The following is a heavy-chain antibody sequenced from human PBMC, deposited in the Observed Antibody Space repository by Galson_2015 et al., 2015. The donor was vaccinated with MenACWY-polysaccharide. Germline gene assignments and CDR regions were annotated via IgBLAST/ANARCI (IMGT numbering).Heavy chain of an antibody. D-gene: IGHD2-21*01. J-gene: IGHJ4*02. CDR2: MNPNSGNT. CDR1: GYKFTSYD. V-gene: IGHV1-8*01. Sequence: SVKVSCKASGYKFTSYDINWVRQATGQGLEWMGWMNPNSGNTGYAQKFQGRVTMTSNSVMTTAYMELSSLRSEDTAVYYCARIIARKYTFADSWGQGTLVTVSS. CDR3: ARIIARKYTFADS.